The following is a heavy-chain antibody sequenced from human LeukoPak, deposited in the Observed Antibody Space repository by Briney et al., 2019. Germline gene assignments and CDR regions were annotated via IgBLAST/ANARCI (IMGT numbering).Heavy chain of an antibody. CDR3: AREDIYGSSRDAFDI. CDR1: GYTFTGYY. V-gene: IGHV1-2*04. J-gene: IGHJ3*02. Sequence: GASVKVSCKASGYTFTGYYMHWVRQAPGQGLEWMGWINPNSGGTNYAQKFQGWVTMTRDTSISTAYMELSRLRSDDTAVYYCAREDIYGSSRDAFDIWGQGTMVTVSS. D-gene: IGHD4-17*01. CDR2: INPNSGGT.